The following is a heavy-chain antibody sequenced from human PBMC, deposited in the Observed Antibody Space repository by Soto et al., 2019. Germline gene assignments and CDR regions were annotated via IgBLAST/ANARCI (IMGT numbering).Heavy chain of an antibody. CDR2: ISYSGNT. V-gene: IGHV4-59*01. J-gene: IGHJ4*02. Sequence: QVHLRESGPGLVKPSETLSLSCTVSGGSISNFYWSWIRQPPGKGLEWIGYISYSGNTNYNPSLLWRVSISVDTSTIQLSLNLTSVTAADTAVYYCARAPMVLYRSYFDSWGQGTPVTVSS. CDR3: ARAPMVLYRSYFDS. CDR1: GGSISNFY. D-gene: IGHD2-8*01.